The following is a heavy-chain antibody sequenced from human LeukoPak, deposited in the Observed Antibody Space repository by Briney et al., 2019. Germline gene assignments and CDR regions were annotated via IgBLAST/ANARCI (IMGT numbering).Heavy chain of an antibody. CDR2: INSDGSSI. CDR1: GFVFSNNW. J-gene: IGHJ4*02. CDR3: AKDLSWGATDY. Sequence: GGSLRLSCAAYGFVFSNNWMYWVRQAPGRGLVWVSRINSDGSSIAYADSVKGRFTISRDNAKNTLFLQMNSLTVEDTAMYYCAKDLSWGATDYWGQGTLVTVSS. D-gene: IGHD6-13*01. V-gene: IGHV3-74*01.